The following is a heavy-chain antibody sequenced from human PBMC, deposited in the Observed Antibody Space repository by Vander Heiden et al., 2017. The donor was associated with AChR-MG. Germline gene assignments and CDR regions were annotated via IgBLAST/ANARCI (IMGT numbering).Heavy chain of an antibody. Sequence: QVQLVQSGAEVKKPGSSVKVSCQASGGTFSSYAIIWVGQAPGQGLEWMGGIIPIFGTANYAQKFQGRVTITADESTSTAYMELSSLRSEDTAVYYCARGRYDILTGYHNYYYYYGMDVWGQGPTVTVSS. V-gene: IGHV1-69*01. J-gene: IGHJ6*02. CDR1: GGTFSSYA. CDR3: ARGRYDILTGYHNYYYYYGMDV. D-gene: IGHD3-9*01. CDR2: IIPIFGTA.